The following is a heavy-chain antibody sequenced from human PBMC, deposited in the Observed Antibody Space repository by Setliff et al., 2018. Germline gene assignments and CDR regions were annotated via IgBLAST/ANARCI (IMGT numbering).Heavy chain of an antibody. J-gene: IGHJ5*02. D-gene: IGHD3-9*01. V-gene: IGHV1-2*06. CDR1: GYTFSGYY. CDR2: INPNSGGT. CDR3: ARDLSNP. Sequence: ASVKVSCKASGYTFSGYYMHWVRQAPGQGLEWMGRINPNSGGTNYAQKFQGRVTMTSDSSISTAYMELSGLRSDDTAVYYCARDLSNPWGQGTLVTVSS.